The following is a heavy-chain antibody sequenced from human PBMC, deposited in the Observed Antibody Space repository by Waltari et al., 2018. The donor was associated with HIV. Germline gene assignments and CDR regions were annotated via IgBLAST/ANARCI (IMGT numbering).Heavy chain of an antibody. J-gene: IGHJ6*02. CDR1: GGSISSSNW. CDR3: ARDGAAVAGHLPRKAEWEYYYYGMDV. D-gene: IGHD6-19*01. V-gene: IGHV4-4*02. CDR2: IYHSGST. Sequence: VSGGSISSSNWWSWVRQPPGKGLEWIGEIYHSGSTNYNPSLKSRVTISVDKSKNQFSLKLSSLTAADTAVYYCARDGAAVAGHLPRKAEWEYYYYGMDVWGQGTTVTVSS.